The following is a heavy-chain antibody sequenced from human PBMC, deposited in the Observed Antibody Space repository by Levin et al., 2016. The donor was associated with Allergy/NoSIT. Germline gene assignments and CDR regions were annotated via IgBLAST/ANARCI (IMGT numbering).Heavy chain of an antibody. Sequence: VRQAPGKGLEWVSSISSSSSYIYYADSVKGRFTISRDNAKNSLYLQMNSLRAEDTAVYYCAREYYDILTGGNYYGMDVWGQGTTVTVSS. J-gene: IGHJ6*02. D-gene: IGHD3-9*01. CDR2: ISSSSSYI. CDR3: AREYYDILTGGNYYGMDV. V-gene: IGHV3-21*01.